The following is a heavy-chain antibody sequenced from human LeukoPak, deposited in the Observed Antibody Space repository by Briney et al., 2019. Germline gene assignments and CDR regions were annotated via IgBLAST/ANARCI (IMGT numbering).Heavy chain of an antibody. D-gene: IGHD5-24*01. V-gene: IGHV3-33*01. CDR1: GFTFSSYG. Sequence: PGGSLRLSCAASGFTFSSYGMHWVRQAPGKGLEWVAVIWYDGSNKYYADSVKGRFTISRDNSKNTLYLQMNSLRAEDTAAYYCARVEMATALDYWGQGTLVTVSS. J-gene: IGHJ4*02. CDR3: ARVEMATALDY. CDR2: IWYDGSNK.